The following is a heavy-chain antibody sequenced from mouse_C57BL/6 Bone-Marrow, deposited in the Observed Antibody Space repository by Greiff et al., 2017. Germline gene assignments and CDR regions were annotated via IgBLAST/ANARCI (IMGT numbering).Heavy chain of an antibody. CDR1: GYAFSSSW. CDR3: AIYYDYSAY. D-gene: IGHD2-4*01. V-gene: IGHV1-82*01. J-gene: IGHJ3*01. CDR2: ICRGGGDT. Sequence: VQLQQSGPELVKPGASVKISCAASGYAFSSSWMTWVQQTPGKGLEWIGRICRGGGDTNYNGKLKGKATLTADKSSSTAYMQLSSRTSGDSAVYFCAIYYDYSAYWGQGTLVTVSA.